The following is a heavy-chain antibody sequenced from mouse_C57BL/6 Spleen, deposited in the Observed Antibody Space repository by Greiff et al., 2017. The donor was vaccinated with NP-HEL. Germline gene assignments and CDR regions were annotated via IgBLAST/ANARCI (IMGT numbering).Heavy chain of an antibody. J-gene: IGHJ2*01. CDR3: TTSTDYGSSYEDY. D-gene: IGHD1-1*01. V-gene: IGHV14-4*01. CDR1: GFNIKDDY. CDR2: IDPENGDT. Sequence: EVKLVESGAELVRPGASVKLSCTASGFNIKDDYMHWVKQRPEQGLEWIGWIDPENGDTEYASKFQGKATITADTSSNTAYLQLSSLTSEDTAVYYCTTSTDYGSSYEDYWGQGTTLTVSS.